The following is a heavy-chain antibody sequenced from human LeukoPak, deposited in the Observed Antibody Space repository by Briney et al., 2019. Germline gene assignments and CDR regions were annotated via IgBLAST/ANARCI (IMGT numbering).Heavy chain of an antibody. V-gene: IGHV3-48*01. CDR1: GFTFNSYS. J-gene: IGHJ4*02. CDR3: ARDKGGPDY. CDR2: INEGSTNI. Sequence: GGSLRLSCAASGFTFNSYSMNWIRQAPGKGLEWISYINEGSTNIYYADSVKGRFTISRDNAKNSLYMQMSSLRAEDTAVYYCARDKGGPDYWGQGTLVTVSS. D-gene: IGHD2-15*01.